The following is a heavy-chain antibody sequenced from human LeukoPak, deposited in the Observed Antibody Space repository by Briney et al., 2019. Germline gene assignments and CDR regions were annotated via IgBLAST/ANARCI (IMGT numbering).Heavy chain of an antibody. D-gene: IGHD6-19*01. V-gene: IGHV5-51*01. CDR2: IYPGDSDT. Sequence: ESLKISCKGSGYSFTSYWIGWVRQMPGKGLEWMGIIYPGDSDTRYSPSFQGQVTISADKSISTAYLQWSSLKASDTAMYYCARQAEQWLAKYYFDYWGQGTLVTVSS. J-gene: IGHJ4*02. CDR1: GYSFTSYW. CDR3: ARQAEQWLAKYYFDY.